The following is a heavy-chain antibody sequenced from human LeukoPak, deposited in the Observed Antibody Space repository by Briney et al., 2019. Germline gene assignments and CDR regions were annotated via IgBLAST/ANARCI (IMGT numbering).Heavy chain of an antibody. Sequence: KSSETLSLTCAVYGGSFSGYYWSWIRRPPGKGLEWIGEINHSGSTNYNPSLKSRVTISVDTSKNQFSLKLSSVTAADTAVYYCAREWLRPDAFDIWGQGTMVTVSS. J-gene: IGHJ3*02. D-gene: IGHD6-19*01. CDR2: INHSGST. V-gene: IGHV4-34*01. CDR1: GGSFSGYY. CDR3: AREWLRPDAFDI.